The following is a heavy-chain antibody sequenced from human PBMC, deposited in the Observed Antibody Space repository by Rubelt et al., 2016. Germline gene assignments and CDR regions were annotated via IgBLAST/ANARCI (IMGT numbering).Heavy chain of an antibody. J-gene: IGHJ6*03. CDR3: AAAGATVTNQNYYYYMDV. V-gene: IGHV3-23*01. Sequence: EDPGEGLEWVSAISGSGGSTYYADSVKGRFTISRDNSKNTLYLQMNSLRPEDTAVYYCAAAGATVTNQNYYYYMDVWGKGTTVTVSS. CDR2: ISGSGGST. D-gene: IGHD4-17*01.